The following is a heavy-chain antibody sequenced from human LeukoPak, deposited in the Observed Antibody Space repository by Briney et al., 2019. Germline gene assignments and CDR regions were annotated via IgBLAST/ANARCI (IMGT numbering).Heavy chain of an antibody. CDR1: GFTFSSYA. J-gene: IGHJ4*02. CDR2: ISGSGGST. CDR3: AKGGDYYGSGSYYYFDY. D-gene: IGHD3-10*01. Sequence: GGSLRLSCAASGFTFSSYAMSWVRQAPGKGLEWVSAISGSGGSTYYADSVKGRFTISRDNSKNTLYLQMNSLRAEDTAVYYCAKGGDYYGSGSYYYFDYWGQGTLVTVSS. V-gene: IGHV3-23*01.